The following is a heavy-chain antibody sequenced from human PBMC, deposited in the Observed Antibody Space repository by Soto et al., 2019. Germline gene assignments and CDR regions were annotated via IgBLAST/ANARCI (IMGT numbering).Heavy chain of an antibody. V-gene: IGHV4-34*01. D-gene: IGHD4-17*01. CDR1: GGSFSGYY. Sequence: QVQLQQWGAGLLKPSETLSLTCAVYGGSFSGYYWSWIRQPPGKGLEWIGEINHSGSTNYNPSLKSRVTIPVDTSKNQFSLKLSSVTAADTAVYYCASKDYGDSNFDYWGQGTLVTVSS. J-gene: IGHJ4*02. CDR3: ASKDYGDSNFDY. CDR2: INHSGST.